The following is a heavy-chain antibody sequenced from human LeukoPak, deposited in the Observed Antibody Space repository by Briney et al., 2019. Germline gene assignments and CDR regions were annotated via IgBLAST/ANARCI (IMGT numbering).Heavy chain of an antibody. Sequence: PSQTLSLNCAISGDSVSSNSVVWNCTRQSLSRGLEWLGWTYFRSQWHNDYAASVRGRITINTHTSKNQFSLQLNSGTPEDTAMYYCAGDLHCSSYSCSFDFWGQGILVTVSS. CDR3: AGDLHCSSYSCSFDF. J-gene: IGHJ4*02. CDR1: GDSVSSNSVV. V-gene: IGHV6-1*01. D-gene: IGHD2-2*01. CDR2: TYFRSQWHN.